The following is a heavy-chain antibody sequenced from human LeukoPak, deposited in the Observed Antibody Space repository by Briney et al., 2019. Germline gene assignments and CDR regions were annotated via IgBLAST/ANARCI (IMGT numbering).Heavy chain of an antibody. V-gene: IGHV4-31*03. CDR3: ARVGSYPGIYYYGMDV. Sequence: PSETLSLTCTVSGVSISSGGYYWSWLRQHPGKGREWIGYIYYSGSTYYNPSLKSRVTISVDTSKNQFSLKLSSVTAADTAVYYCARVGSYPGIYYYGMDVWGKGTTVTVSS. CDR1: GVSISSGGYY. J-gene: IGHJ6*04. D-gene: IGHD3-10*01. CDR2: IYYSGST.